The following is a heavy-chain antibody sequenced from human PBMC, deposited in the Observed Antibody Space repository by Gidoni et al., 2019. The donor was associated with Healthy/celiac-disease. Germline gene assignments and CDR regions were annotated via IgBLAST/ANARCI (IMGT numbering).Heavy chain of an antibody. CDR3: AKGVDYGGTIGGY. D-gene: IGHD4-17*01. J-gene: IGHJ4*02. Sequence: EVQLLESGGGLVQPGGSLRLSCAASGFTFSSHAMSWVRQAPGKGLEWVSAISGSGGSTYYADSVKGRFTISRDNSKNTLYLQMNSLRAEDTAVYYCAKGVDYGGTIGGYWGQGTLVTVSS. CDR1: GFTFSSHA. CDR2: ISGSGGST. V-gene: IGHV3-23*01.